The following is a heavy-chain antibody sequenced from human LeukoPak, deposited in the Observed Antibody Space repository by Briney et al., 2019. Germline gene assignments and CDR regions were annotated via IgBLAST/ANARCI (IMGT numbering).Heavy chain of an antibody. J-gene: IGHJ4*02. Sequence: GASLRLSCAASGFTFSSYAMSWVRQAPGKGLEWVSAISGSGGSTYYADSVKGRFTISRDNSKNTLYLQMNSLRAEGTAVYYCAKARQGLRLGESDYWGQGTLVTVSS. CDR1: GFTFSSYA. V-gene: IGHV3-23*01. CDR2: ISGSGGST. CDR3: AKARQGLRLGESDY. D-gene: IGHD3-16*01.